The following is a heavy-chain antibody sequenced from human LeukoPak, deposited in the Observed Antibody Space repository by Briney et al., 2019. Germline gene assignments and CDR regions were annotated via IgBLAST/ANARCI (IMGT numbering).Heavy chain of an antibody. CDR3: TRGGGGSFPHY. D-gene: IGHD2-21*01. J-gene: IGHJ4*02. Sequence: GGSLRLSCAASGFTVSSNFLSWVRQPPGKGLEWVSDIYSGGSTYYTDSVKGRFTISRDNSKNTLYLQMNSLRAEDTAVYYCTRGGGGSFPHYWGQGTLVTVSS. CDR1: GFTVSSNF. CDR2: IYSGGST. V-gene: IGHV3-53*01.